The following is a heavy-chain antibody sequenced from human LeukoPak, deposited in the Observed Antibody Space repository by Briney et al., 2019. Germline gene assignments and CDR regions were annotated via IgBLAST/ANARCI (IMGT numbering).Heavy chain of an antibody. CDR3: ARRYFDS. V-gene: IGHV3-7*03. J-gene: IGHJ4*02. CDR2: IKQDGSAK. CDR1: GFTFSAYA. Sequence: GGSLRLSCAASGFTFSAYAMTWVRQAPGKGLEWVANIKQDGSAKYYVDSVKGRFTISRDNAKNSLYLQMNSLRAEDTAVYYCARRYFDSWGQGTLVTVSS.